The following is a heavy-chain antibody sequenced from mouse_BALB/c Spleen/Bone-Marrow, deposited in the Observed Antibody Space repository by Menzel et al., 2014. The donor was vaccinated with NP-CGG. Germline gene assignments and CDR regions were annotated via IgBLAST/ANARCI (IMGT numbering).Heavy chain of an antibody. D-gene: IGHD2-1*01. Sequence: QVQLQQSGAELARPGTSVKLSCKTSGYTFTNYWMQWIKQRPGQGLEWIGTIYPGDGDTRYTQKFKGKATLTADKSSSTAYMQLSSLASEDSAVYYCARGNYPYAMDYWGQGTSVTVSS. CDR3: ARGNYPYAMDY. J-gene: IGHJ4*01. CDR1: GYTFTNYW. CDR2: IYPGDGDT. V-gene: IGHV1-87*01.